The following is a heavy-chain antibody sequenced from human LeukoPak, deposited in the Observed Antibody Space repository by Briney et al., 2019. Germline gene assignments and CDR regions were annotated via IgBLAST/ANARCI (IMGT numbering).Heavy chain of an antibody. CDR2: INTNTGNP. CDR3: ARVPLGYFDWLGQSYYYYLDV. J-gene: IGHJ6*03. Sequence: ASVKVSCKASGYTFTSYAMNWVRQAPGQGLEWMGWINTNTGNPTYAQGFTGRFVFSLDTSVSPAYLQISSLKAEDTAVYYCARVPLGYFDWLGQSYYYYLDVWGKGTTVTVSS. CDR1: GYTFTSYA. V-gene: IGHV7-4-1*02. D-gene: IGHD3-9*01.